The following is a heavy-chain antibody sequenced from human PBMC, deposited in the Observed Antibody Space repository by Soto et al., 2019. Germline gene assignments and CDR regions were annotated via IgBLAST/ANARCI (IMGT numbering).Heavy chain of an antibody. CDR2: ISGYNGNT. Sequence: QVQLVQSGAEVKKPGASVKVSCKASGYTFTSYGISWVRQAPGQGLEWMGWISGYNGNTNYAQKLQGRVTMTTDTTTSTADMELRSLRADDTSVYYCARDGPMDRAFEIWGQGTMVTVSS. CDR3: ARDGPMDRAFEI. CDR1: GYTFTSYG. D-gene: IGHD3-10*01. V-gene: IGHV1-18*01. J-gene: IGHJ3*02.